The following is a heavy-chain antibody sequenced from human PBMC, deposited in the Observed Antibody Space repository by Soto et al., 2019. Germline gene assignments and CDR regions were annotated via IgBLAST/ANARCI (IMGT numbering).Heavy chain of an antibody. V-gene: IGHV3-11*05. CDR1: GFTFSDYH. D-gene: IGHD3-9*01. CDR3: ARDADILTGSDAFDI. Sequence: PGGALRASCAAPGFTFSDYHMSSTRQAPGKGLEWVSYISSSSSYTNYADSVKGRFTISRDNAKNSLYLQMNSLRAEDTAVYYCARDADILTGSDAFDIWGQGTMVTVSS. CDR2: ISSSSSYT. J-gene: IGHJ3*02.